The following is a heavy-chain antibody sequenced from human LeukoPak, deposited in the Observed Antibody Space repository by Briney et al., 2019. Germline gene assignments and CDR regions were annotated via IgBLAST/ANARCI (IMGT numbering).Heavy chain of an antibody. CDR1: GFTFRHYA. CDR2: IYYSGST. J-gene: IGHJ4*02. V-gene: IGHV4-59*01. Sequence: GSLRLSCVASGFTFRHYAMSWVRQAPGKGLEWIGYIYYSGSTNYNPSLKSRVTISVDTSKNQFSLKLSSVTAADTAVYYCARSLAAAGTGFDYWGQGTLVTVSS. D-gene: IGHD6-13*01. CDR3: ARSLAAAGTGFDY.